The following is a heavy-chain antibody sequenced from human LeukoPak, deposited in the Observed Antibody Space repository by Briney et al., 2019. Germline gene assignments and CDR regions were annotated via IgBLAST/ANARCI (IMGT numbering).Heavy chain of an antibody. V-gene: IGHV1-3*01. Sequence: ASVTVSCKASGYTFTSYAVHWVRQAPGQRLEWMGWINAGNGNTKYSQKFQGRVTITRDTSASTAYMELSSLRSEDTAVYYCAREETYYYYGMDVWGQGTTVTVSS. CDR3: AREETYYYYGMDV. J-gene: IGHJ6*02. CDR1: GYTFTSYA. CDR2: INAGNGNT.